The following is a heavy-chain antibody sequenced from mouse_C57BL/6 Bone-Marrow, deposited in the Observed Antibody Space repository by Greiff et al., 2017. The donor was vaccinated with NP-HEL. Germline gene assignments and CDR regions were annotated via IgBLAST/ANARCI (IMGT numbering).Heavy chain of an antibody. CDR2: IYWDDDK. D-gene: IGHD1-1*01. CDR3: ARRGGFTTVVATDWYFDV. Sequence: QVTLKVSGPGILQSSQTLSLTCSFSGFSLSTSGMGVSWIRQPSGKGLEWLAHIYWDDDKRYNPSLKSRLTISKDTSRNQVFLKITSVDTADTATYYCARRGGFTTVVATDWYFDVWGTGTTVTVSS. CDR1: GFSLSTSGMG. J-gene: IGHJ1*03. V-gene: IGHV8-12*01.